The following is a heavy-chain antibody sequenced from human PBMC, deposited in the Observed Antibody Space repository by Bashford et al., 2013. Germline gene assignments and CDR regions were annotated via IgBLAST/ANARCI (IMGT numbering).Heavy chain of an antibody. J-gene: IGHJ1*01. D-gene: IGHD2-15*01. Sequence: SSETLSLTCSVSGGSISSYYWSWIRQPPGKGLEWIGYIYYSGSTNYNPSLKSRVTISVDTSKNQFSLKLSSVTAADTAVYYCARGQVVAATAEYFQHVGPGATRGPPSPQ. CDR1: GGSISSYY. CDR2: IYYSGST. V-gene: IGHV4-59*01. CDR3: ARGQVVAATAEYFQH.